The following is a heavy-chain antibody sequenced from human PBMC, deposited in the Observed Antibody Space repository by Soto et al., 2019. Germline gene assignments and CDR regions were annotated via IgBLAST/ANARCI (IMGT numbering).Heavy chain of an antibody. CDR3: ARERGSGSDHSYYGMDV. CDR1: GFTFSSYS. D-gene: IGHD3-10*01. Sequence: GGSLRLSCAASGFTFSSYSMNWVRQAPGKGLEWVSSISSSGYIYYADSVKGRFTSSRANAKNSLTLQMNSLRAEDTAVDYCARERGSGSDHSYYGMDVWGQGTTVTVSS. V-gene: IGHV3-21*01. J-gene: IGHJ6*02. CDR2: ISSSGYI.